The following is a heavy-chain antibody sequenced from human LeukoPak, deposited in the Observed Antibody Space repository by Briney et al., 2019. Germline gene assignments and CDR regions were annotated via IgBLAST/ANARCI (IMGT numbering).Heavy chain of an antibody. J-gene: IGHJ4*02. CDR2: IYYSGST. V-gene: IGHV4-61*01. CDR1: GGSVSTISYY. D-gene: IGHD6-19*01. CDR3: ARVGGKGSGWYAYYFDY. Sequence: SETLSLTCTVSGGSVSTISYYWSWIRQPPGKGLEWIAYIYYSGSTNYNPSLKSRVTISVDTSKNQFSLKLSSVTAADTAVYYCARVGGKGSGWYAYYFDYWGQGTLVTVSS.